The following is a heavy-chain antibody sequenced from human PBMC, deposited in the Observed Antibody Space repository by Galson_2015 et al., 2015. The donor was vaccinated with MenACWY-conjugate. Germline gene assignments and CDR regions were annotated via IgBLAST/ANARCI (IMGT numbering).Heavy chain of an antibody. J-gene: IGHJ4*02. CDR3: ARGVNLASMAGY. V-gene: IGHV4-59*01. CDR1: GGSINSYY. CDR2: MYYSGSA. D-gene: IGHD3-3*02. Sequence: ETLSLTCTASGGSINSYYWSWIRQPPGKGLEWIGYMYYSGSANYNPSLKSRVTISVDTSKNQFSLTMTSVTAADTAVYYCARGVNLASMAGYWGQGTLVTVSS.